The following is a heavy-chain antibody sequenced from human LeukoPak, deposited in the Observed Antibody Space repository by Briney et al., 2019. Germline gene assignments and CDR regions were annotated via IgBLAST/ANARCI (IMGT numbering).Heavy chain of an antibody. V-gene: IGHV4-34*01. CDR3: ARGPPDPQREYSGYDLWAFDI. Sequence: SETLSLTCAVYGGSFSGYYWSWIRQPPGKGLEWIGEINHSGSTNYNPSLKSRVTISVDTSKNQFSLKLSSVTAADTAVYYCARGPPDPQREYSGYDLWAFDIWGQGTMVTVSS. CDR2: INHSGST. CDR1: GGSFSGYY. J-gene: IGHJ3*02. D-gene: IGHD5-12*01.